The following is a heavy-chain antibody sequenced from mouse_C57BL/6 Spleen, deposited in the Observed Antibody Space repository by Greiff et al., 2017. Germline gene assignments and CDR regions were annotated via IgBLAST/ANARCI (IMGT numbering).Heavy chain of an antibody. Sequence: EVQGVESGGGLVQPGGSLSLSCAASGFTFTDYYMSWVRQPPGKALEWLGFIRNKANGYTTEYSASVKGRFTISRDNSQSILYLQMNALRAEDSATYYCARSFITTVVENYAIDYWGQGTSVTVSS. CDR3: ARSFITTVVENYAIDY. J-gene: IGHJ4*01. V-gene: IGHV7-3*01. CDR2: IRNKANGYTT. D-gene: IGHD1-1*01. CDR1: GFTFTDYY.